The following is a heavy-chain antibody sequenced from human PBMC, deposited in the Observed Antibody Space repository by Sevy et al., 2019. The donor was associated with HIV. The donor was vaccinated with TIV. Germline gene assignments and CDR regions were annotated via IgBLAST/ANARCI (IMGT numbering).Heavy chain of an antibody. D-gene: IGHD3-3*01. CDR1: GFTFSSYA. V-gene: IGHV3-30*04. J-gene: IGHJ4*02. CDR3: ARDGVFQESTLWGGYHCY. Sequence: GSLRLSCAASGFTFSSYAMHWVRQAPGKGLEWVAVISYDGSNKYYADSVKGRFTISRDNSKNTMYLQMNSLRAEDTAVYYCARDGVFQESTLWGGYHCYWGQGTLVTVSS. CDR2: ISYDGSNK.